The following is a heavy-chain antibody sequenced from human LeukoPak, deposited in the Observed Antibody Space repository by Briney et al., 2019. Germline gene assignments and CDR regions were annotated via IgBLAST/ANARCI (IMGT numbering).Heavy chain of an antibody. D-gene: IGHD7-27*01. J-gene: IGHJ4*02. Sequence: PGGSLRLSCAASGFTFSSYAMSWVRQAPGKGLEWVSAISGSGGSTYYADSVKGRFTISRDNSKNTLYLQMNSLRAEDTAVYYCATKEDWGSAFDYWGQGTLVTVSS. CDR3: ATKEDWGSAFDY. CDR2: ISGSGGST. CDR1: GFTFSSYA. V-gene: IGHV3-23*01.